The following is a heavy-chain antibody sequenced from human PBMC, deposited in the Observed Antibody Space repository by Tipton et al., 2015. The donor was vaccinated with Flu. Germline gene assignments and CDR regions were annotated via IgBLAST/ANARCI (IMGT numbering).Heavy chain of an antibody. Sequence: RSLRLSCAASGFIFDDFAMHWVRQAPGKGLEWVGGISMNSGTTIYAESVKGRFTVSSDHAKTTLFLQMNSLRADDTGIYYCTRSSGSYRVYDIWGQGAMVTVSS. CDR3: TRSSGSYRVYDI. D-gene: IGHD1-26*01. V-gene: IGHV3-9*01. J-gene: IGHJ3*02. CDR1: GFIFDDFA. CDR2: ISMNSGTT.